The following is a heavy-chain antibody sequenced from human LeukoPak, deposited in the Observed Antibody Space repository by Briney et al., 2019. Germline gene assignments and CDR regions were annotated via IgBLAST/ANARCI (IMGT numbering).Heavy chain of an antibody. V-gene: IGHV4-59*05. J-gene: IGHJ5*02. Sequence: LRLSCAASGFTFSNYAMHWVRQAPGKGLEWTATVYYTGSAYYNPSFKSRVTISVDTSKSQFSLKLSSVTTADTALYYCARYASGSYYWFDPWGQGTLVTVSS. D-gene: IGHD3-10*01. CDR3: ARYASGSYYWFDP. CDR2: VYYTGSA. CDR1: GFTFSNYA.